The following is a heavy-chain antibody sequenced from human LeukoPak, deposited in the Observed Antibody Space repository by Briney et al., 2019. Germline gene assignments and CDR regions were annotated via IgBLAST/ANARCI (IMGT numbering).Heavy chain of an antibody. CDR3: ARDQEGIAVATIDY. CDR1: GGSISSSNW. J-gene: IGHJ4*02. Sequence: TLSLTCAVSGGSISSSNWWSWVRQAPGKGPEWVAVMWFDGSDKYYADSVKGRFTISRDNSKNTLYLQMNSLRAEDTAVYYCARDQEGIAVATIDYWGQGTLVTVSS. CDR2: MWFDGSDK. V-gene: IGHV3-33*08. D-gene: IGHD6-13*01.